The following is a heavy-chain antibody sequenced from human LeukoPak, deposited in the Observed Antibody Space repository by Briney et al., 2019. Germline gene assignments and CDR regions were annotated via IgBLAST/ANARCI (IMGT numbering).Heavy chain of an antibody. D-gene: IGHD4-17*01. CDR1: GGSFSGYY. J-gene: IGHJ4*02. CDR3: ASGLYGDYDY. Sequence: SETLSLTCAVYGGSFSGYYWSWIRQPPGKGLEWIGEINRSGSTNYNPSLKSRVTISVDTSKNQFSLKLSSVTAADTAVYYCASGLYGDYDYWGQGTLVTVSS. CDR2: INRSGST. V-gene: IGHV4-34*01.